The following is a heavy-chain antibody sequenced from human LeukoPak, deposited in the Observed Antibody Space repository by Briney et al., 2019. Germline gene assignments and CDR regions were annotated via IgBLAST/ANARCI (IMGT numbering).Heavy chain of an antibody. D-gene: IGHD6-6*01. CDR2: ISAYNGNT. V-gene: IGHV1-18*01. CDR1: GYTFTSYG. CDR3: ARASFYSSSSPFDY. J-gene: IGHJ4*02. Sequence: ASVKVSCKASGYTFTSYGISWVRQAPGQGLEWMGWISAYNGNTNYAQKLQGRVTMTTDTSTSTAYMELRSLRSDDTAVYYCARASFYSSSSPFDYLGQGTLVTVSS.